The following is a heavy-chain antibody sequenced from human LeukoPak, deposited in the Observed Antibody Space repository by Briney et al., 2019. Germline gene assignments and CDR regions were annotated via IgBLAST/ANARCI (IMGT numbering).Heavy chain of an antibody. Sequence: PSETLSLTCTVSGGSISSSSYYWGWIRQPPGKGLEWVGSIYYSGSTYYNPSFKSRVTISVDTSKNQFSLKLSSVTAADTAVYYCAREAYDILTGYFTGVYFDYWGQGTLVTVSS. V-gene: IGHV4-39*07. J-gene: IGHJ4*02. CDR1: GGSISSSSYY. D-gene: IGHD3-9*01. CDR3: AREAYDILTGYFTGVYFDY. CDR2: IYYSGST.